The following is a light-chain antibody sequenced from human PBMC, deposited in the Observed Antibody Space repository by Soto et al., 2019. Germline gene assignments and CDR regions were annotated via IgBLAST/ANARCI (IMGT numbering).Light chain of an antibody. CDR2: GNI. CDR3: QSYDTSLSAFV. CDR1: SSNIGAGYD. V-gene: IGLV1-40*01. Sequence: QSVLTQPLSVSGAPGQRVTISCAGSSSNIGAGYDVHWYQQLPGTAPKLLIYGNINRPSGVPDRFSGSKSGTSASLAITGLQAEDEADYYCQSYDTSLSAFVVGSGTKVTVL. J-gene: IGLJ1*01.